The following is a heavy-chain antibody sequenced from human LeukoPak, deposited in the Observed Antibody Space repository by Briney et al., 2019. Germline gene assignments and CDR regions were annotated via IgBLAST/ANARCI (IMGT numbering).Heavy chain of an antibody. CDR2: INPNSGGT. CDR1: GYTFTCYY. CDR3: ARGPPTIVVVITTGHFDS. J-gene: IGHJ4*02. D-gene: IGHD3-22*01. V-gene: IGHV1-2*02. Sequence: GASVKVSCKASGYTFTCYYIHWVRQAPGQGLEWMGWINPNSGGTNYAQKFQGRVTMTRDTSISTAYMELRRLRSDDRAVYYCARGPPTIVVVITTGHFDSWGQGTLVTVSS.